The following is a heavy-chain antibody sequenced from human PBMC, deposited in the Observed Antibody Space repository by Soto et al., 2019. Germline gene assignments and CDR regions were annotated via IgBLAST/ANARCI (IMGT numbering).Heavy chain of an antibody. CDR2: LVVGSGNT. D-gene: IGHD3-3*01. CDR3: AADRRLGWLLRGMDV. Sequence: QIQLVQSGPEVKKPGTSVKVSCKASGFTFTSSSVQWVRQARGQRLERIGWLVVGSGNTDYAQKFRERVTLTRDMSTGTAYMELSSLRSEDTAVYYCAADRRLGWLLRGMDVWGQGTTVTVSS. CDR1: GFTFTSSS. J-gene: IGHJ6*02. V-gene: IGHV1-58*01.